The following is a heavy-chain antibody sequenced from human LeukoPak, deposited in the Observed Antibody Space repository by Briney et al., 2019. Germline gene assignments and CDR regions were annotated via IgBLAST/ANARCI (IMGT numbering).Heavy chain of an antibody. J-gene: IGHJ4*02. D-gene: IGHD3-9*01. CDR2: IDPSDSYT. CDR3: ARSILTGSKKEDY. V-gene: IGHV5-10-1*01. CDR1: GYSFTSYW. Sequence: GESLKISCQGSGYSFTSYWISWVRQMPGKGLEWMGRIDPSDSYTNYSPSFQGHVTISADKSISTAYLQWSSLKAPDTAMYYCARSILTGSKKEDYWGQGTLVTVSS.